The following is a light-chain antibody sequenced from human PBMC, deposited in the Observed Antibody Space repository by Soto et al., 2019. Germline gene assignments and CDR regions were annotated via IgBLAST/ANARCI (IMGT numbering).Light chain of an antibody. Sequence: DIQMTQSPSTLSASVGDRLTITCRASQSISSWLAWYQQKPGKPPKLLIYDASSLESGVPSRFSGSGSGTDFTLTISSLQPDDFATYYCQQYESYSPLTFGGGTKVDIK. J-gene: IGKJ4*01. V-gene: IGKV1-5*01. CDR3: QQYESYSPLT. CDR1: QSISSW. CDR2: DAS.